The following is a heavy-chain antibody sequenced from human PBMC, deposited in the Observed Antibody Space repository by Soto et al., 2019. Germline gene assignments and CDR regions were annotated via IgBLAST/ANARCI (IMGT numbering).Heavy chain of an antibody. CDR3: TTDRTFGELYYYYYYMDV. D-gene: IGHD3-10*01. Sequence: GGSLRLSCAASGFTFSNAWMSWVRQAPGKGPEWVGRIKSKTDGGTTDYAAPVKGRFTISRDDSKNTLYLQMNSLKTEDTAVYYCTTDRTFGELYYYYYYMDVWGKGTTVTVSS. J-gene: IGHJ6*03. V-gene: IGHV3-15*01. CDR1: GFTFSNAW. CDR2: IKSKTDGGTT.